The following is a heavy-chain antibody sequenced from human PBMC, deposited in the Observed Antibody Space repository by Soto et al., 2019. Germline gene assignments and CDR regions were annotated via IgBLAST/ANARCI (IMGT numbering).Heavy chain of an antibody. CDR1: GYTFTSYG. CDR2: ISAYNGNT. J-gene: IGHJ6*02. CDR3: AREGYYDSSGYQYGMDV. D-gene: IGHD3-22*01. Sequence: QVQLVQSGAEGKKPGASVKVSCKASGYTFTSYGISWVRQAPGQGLEWMGWISAYNGNTNYAQKLQGRVTMTTDTSTSTAYMELRSLRSDDTAVYYCAREGYYDSSGYQYGMDVWGQGTTVTVSS. V-gene: IGHV1-18*01.